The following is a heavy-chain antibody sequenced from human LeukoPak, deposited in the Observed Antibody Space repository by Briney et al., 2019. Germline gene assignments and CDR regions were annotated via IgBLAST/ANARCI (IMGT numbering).Heavy chain of an antibody. CDR3: AKGPHRVVVVVALDY. CDR2: ISGSGGST. D-gene: IGHD2-15*01. V-gene: IGHV3-23*01. Sequence: GSLRLSCAAPGFTFSSYAMSWVRQAPGKGLGWVSAISGSGGSTYYADSVKGRFTISRDNSKNTLYLQMNSLRAEDTAVYYCAKGPHRVVVVVALDYWGQGTLVTVSS. CDR1: GFTFSSYA. J-gene: IGHJ4*02.